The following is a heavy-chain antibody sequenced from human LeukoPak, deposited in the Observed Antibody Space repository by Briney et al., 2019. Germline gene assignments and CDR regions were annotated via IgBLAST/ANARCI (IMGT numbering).Heavy chain of an antibody. CDR1: GATFSSST. CDR3: ARDPVVRGVIDDY. J-gene: IGHJ4*02. D-gene: IGHD3-10*01. Sequence: GASVKVSCKASGATFSSSTISWVRQAPGQGLEWMGGIIPIFGTTNYAQKFQGRVTITADESTNTVYMELGSLRSEDTAVYYCARDPVVRGVIDDYWGQGTLVTVSS. CDR2: IIPIFGTT. V-gene: IGHV1-69*13.